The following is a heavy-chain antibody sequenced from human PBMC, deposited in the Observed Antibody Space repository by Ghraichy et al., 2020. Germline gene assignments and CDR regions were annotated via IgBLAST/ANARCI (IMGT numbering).Heavy chain of an antibody. J-gene: IGHJ3*02. V-gene: IGHV1-69*13. CDR2: IIPIFGTA. Sequence: SVKVSCKASGGTFSSYAISWVRQAPGQGLEWMGGIIPIFGTANYAQKFQGRVTITADESTSTAYMELSSLRSEDTAVYYCASFVFGGAATDAFDIWGQGTMVTVSS. D-gene: IGHD2-15*01. CDR1: GGTFSSYA. CDR3: ASFVFGGAATDAFDI.